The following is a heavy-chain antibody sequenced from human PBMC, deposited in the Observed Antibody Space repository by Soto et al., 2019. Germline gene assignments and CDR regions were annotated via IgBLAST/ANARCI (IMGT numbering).Heavy chain of an antibody. CDR1: GGSISTSNW. Sequence: QVQLQESGPGLVKPSGTLSLTCAVSGGSISTSNWWSWVRQPPGKGLEWIGEVYHSGSTHYNPSLKSRVAMSADKSKTQVSLKLNSVTAAAAALFYCARTSTSGTRCDYWGQGSLVTVSS. CDR3: ARTSTSGTRCDY. CDR2: VYHSGST. V-gene: IGHV4-4*02. J-gene: IGHJ4*02. D-gene: IGHD1-1*01.